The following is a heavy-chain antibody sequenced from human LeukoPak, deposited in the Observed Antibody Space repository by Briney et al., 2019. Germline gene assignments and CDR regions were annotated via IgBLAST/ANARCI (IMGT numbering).Heavy chain of an antibody. J-gene: IGHJ4*02. CDR3: ARGSVVAANFDF. CDR2: INRDGSEK. V-gene: IGHV3-7*01. CDR1: GFTFSDCW. D-gene: IGHD2-15*01. Sequence: GGSLRLSCAASGFTFSDCWMSWVRQTPGKGLEWVANINRDGSEKDYVDSVRGRFTISRDNAKNSLFLQMNILRADDAAVYYCARGSVVAANFDFWGEGTLVSVSS.